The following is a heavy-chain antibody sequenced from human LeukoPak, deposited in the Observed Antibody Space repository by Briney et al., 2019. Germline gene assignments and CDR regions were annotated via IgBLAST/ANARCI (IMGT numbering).Heavy chain of an antibody. Sequence: GGSLRPSCVASGFTFSTYWMTWVRQAPGKGLEWVASINQDGSERYYVDSVRGRFTISRDNAKKSLYLQMNSLRAEDTAVYYCARGRGDWFDPWGQGTLVTVSS. CDR2: INQDGSER. D-gene: IGHD3-16*01. J-gene: IGHJ5*02. CDR1: GFTFSTYW. V-gene: IGHV3-7*01. CDR3: ARGRGDWFDP.